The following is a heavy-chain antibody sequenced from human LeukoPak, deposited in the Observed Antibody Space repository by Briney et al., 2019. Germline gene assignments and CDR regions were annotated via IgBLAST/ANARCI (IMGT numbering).Heavy chain of an antibody. Sequence: GGSLRLSCAASGFTFSSYAMHWVRQAPGKGLEWVAVISYDGSNKYYADSVKGRFTISRDNSKNTLYLQMNSLRAEDTAVYYCARGLGLTGTPRLDWGQGTLVTVSS. CDR1: GFTFSSYA. CDR2: ISYDGSNK. V-gene: IGHV3-30-3*01. D-gene: IGHD1-20*01. J-gene: IGHJ4*02. CDR3: ARGLGLTGTPRLD.